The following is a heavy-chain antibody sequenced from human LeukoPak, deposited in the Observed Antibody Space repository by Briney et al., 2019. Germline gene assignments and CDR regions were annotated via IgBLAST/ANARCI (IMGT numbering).Heavy chain of an antibody. CDR3: ARDMIVVVTHDAFNI. D-gene: IGHD3-22*01. V-gene: IGHV4-39*07. Sequence: PSETLSLTCTVSGGSISSSSYYWGWIRQPPGKGLEWIGSIYYSGSTYYNPSLKSRVTISVDTSKNQFSLKLSSVTAADTAVYYCARDMIVVVTHDAFNIWGQGTMVTVSS. CDR1: GGSISSSSYY. CDR2: IYYSGST. J-gene: IGHJ3*02.